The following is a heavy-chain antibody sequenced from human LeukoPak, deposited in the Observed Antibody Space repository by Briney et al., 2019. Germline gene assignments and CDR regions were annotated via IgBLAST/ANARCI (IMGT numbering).Heavy chain of an antibody. Sequence: PGGSLRLSCAASGFTFSSYSMNWVRQAPGKGLEWVSYISSSSSTIYYADSVKGRFTISRDNAKNSLYLQMNSLRAEDTAVYYCARHYDIWSGYQPRDYWGQGTLVTVSS. CDR1: GFTFSSYS. CDR2: ISSSSSTI. J-gene: IGHJ4*02. D-gene: IGHD3-3*01. V-gene: IGHV3-48*01. CDR3: ARHYDIWSGYQPRDY.